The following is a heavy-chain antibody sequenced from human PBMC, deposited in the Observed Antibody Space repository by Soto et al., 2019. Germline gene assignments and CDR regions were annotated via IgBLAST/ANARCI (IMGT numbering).Heavy chain of an antibody. D-gene: IGHD2-2*01. CDR3: AKSPFSYCSSTSCYASDRANWFDP. J-gene: IGHJ5*02. CDR1: GFTFSSYA. V-gene: IGHV3-23*01. CDR2: ISGSGGST. Sequence: PGGSLRLSCAVSGFTFSSYAMSWIRQAPGKGLEWVSAISGSGGSTYYADSVKGRFTISRDNSKNTQYLQMNSLRAEDTAVYYCAKSPFSYCSSTSCYASDRANWFDPWGQGTLVTVSS.